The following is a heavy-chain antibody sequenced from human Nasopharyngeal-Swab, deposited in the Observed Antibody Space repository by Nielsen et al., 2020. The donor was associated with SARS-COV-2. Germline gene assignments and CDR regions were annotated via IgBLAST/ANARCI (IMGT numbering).Heavy chain of an antibody. CDR1: GFTFSSYA. D-gene: IGHD6-19*01. CDR2: ISGSGGST. J-gene: IGHJ1*01. CDR3: AKGVGSGWYGAEYFQH. Sequence: GESLKISCAASGFTFSSYAMSWVRQTPGKGLEWVSAISGSGGSTYYADSVKGRFTISRDNSKNTLYLQMNSLRAEDTAVYYCAKGVGSGWYGAEYFQHWGQGTLVTV. V-gene: IGHV3-23*01.